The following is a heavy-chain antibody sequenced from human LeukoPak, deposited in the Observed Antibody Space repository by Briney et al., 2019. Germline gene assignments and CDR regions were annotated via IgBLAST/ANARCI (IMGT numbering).Heavy chain of an antibody. V-gene: IGHV3-23*01. D-gene: IGHD3-16*01. J-gene: IGHJ4*02. Sequence: GGSLRLSCVTSGFNFSNFVMNWVRQAPGKGLEWISSVSGSGGIPYYADSVKGRFTVSRDNSKNTLFLHMNGLRVEDTALHYCAKDGRFGDFDHWGQGTLVAVSS. CDR2: VSGSGGIP. CDR3: AKDGRFGDFDH. CDR1: GFNFSNFV.